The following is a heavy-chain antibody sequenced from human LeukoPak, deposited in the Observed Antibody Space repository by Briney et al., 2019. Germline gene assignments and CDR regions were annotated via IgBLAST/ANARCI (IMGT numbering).Heavy chain of an antibody. D-gene: IGHD5-18*01. CDR2: ISGSGGST. V-gene: IGHV3-23*01. CDR1: GFTFSSYA. Sequence: QSGGSLRLSCAASGFTFSSYAMSWVRQAPGKGLEWVSAISGSGGSTYYADSVKGRFTISRDNSKNTLYLQMNSLRAEDTAVYYCAKDQTNRGYSPRPFDIWGQGTMVTVSS. J-gene: IGHJ3*02. CDR3: AKDQTNRGYSPRPFDI.